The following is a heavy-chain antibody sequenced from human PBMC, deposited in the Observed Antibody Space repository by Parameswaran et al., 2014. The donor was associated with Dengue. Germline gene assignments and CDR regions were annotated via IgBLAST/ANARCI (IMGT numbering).Heavy chain of an antibody. Sequence: WIRQPPGKALEWLALIYWDDDKRYSPSLKSRLTITKDTSKNQVVLTMTNMDPVDTATYYCAHMDIAARFDYWGQGTLVTVSS. J-gene: IGHJ4*02. D-gene: IGHD5-12*01. V-gene: IGHV2-5*02. CDR2: IYWDDDK. CDR3: AHMDIAARFDY.